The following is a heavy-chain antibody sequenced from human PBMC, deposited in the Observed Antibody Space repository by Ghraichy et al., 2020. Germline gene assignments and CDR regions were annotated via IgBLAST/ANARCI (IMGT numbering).Heavy chain of an antibody. CDR3: VGEIAVAVTAEYFQH. D-gene: IGHD6-19*01. CDR2: ISWDGGST. CDR1: GFTFDDYA. Sequence: GGPLRLSCAGSGFTFDDYAMHWVRQAPGKGLEWVSLISWDGGSTYYADSVKGRFTISRDNSKNSLYLQMNSLRAEDTALYYCVGEIAVAVTAEYFQHWGQGTLVTVSS. J-gene: IGHJ1*01. V-gene: IGHV3-43D*03.